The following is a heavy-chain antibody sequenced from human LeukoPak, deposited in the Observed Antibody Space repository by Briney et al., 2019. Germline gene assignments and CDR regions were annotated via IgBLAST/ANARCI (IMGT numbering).Heavy chain of an antibody. Sequence: GSPRLSCAASGFTFSSAAMSWFRQAPGKGLEWVSFIGVGGGNANYAGSVKGRFTISRDDSQNTLYLQMNSLRAEDTAVYYCARGGWQLLGGQGTLVTVSS. CDR1: GFTFSSAA. V-gene: IGHV3-23*01. J-gene: IGHJ4*02. CDR3: ARGGWQLL. CDR2: IGVGGGNA. D-gene: IGHD3-10*01.